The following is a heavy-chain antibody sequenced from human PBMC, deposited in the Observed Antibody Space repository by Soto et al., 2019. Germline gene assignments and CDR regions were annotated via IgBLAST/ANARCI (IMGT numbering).Heavy chain of an antibody. CDR3: ARDQAGQGNFDY. CDR1: GFTFSSYG. J-gene: IGHJ4*02. V-gene: IGHV3-33*01. CDR2: IWYDGSNK. Sequence: GGSLRLSCAASGFTFSSYGMHWVRQAPGKGLEWVAVIWYDGSNKYYADSVKGRFTISRDNSKNTLYLQMNSLRAEDTAVYYCARDQAGQGNFDYWGQGTLVTVSS. D-gene: IGHD6-19*01.